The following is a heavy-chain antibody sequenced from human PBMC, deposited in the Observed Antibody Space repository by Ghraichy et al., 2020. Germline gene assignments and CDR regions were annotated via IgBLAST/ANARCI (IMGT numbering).Heavy chain of an antibody. CDR3: ARLPDPYYYGSGSYPPYYCDY. CDR2: IYYSGTT. CDR1: GGSISSRGYY. Sequence: SQTLSLTCAGSGGSISSRGYYWGWIRQPPGKGLESIGSIYYSGTTYYNPSLKSRVTMSVDTSKNQFSLRLTSLTAADTAVYYCARLPDPYYYGSGSYPPYYCDYWGQGTLVTVSS. D-gene: IGHD3-10*01. J-gene: IGHJ4*02. V-gene: IGHV4-39*01.